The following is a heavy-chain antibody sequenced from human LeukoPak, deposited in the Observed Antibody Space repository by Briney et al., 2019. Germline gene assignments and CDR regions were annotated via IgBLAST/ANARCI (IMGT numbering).Heavy chain of an antibody. J-gene: IGHJ4*02. V-gene: IGHV4-30-2*01. CDR1: GGSISSGGYS. CDR2: IYHSGST. CDR3: ARTTTVTGGIFDY. Sequence: SQTLSLTCAVSGGSISSGGYSWSWIRQPPGKGLEWIGYIYHSGSTYYNPSPKSRVTISVDTSKNQFSLKLSSVTAADTALYYCARTTTVTGGIFDYWGQGTLVTVSS. D-gene: IGHD4-11*01.